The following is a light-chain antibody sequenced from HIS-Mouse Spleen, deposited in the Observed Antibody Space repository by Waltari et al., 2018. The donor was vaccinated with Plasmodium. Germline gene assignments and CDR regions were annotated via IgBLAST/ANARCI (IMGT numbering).Light chain of an antibody. Sequence: SYELTQPPSVSVSPGQTARNTCSGDALPKKYAYWYQQKSGQAPGLVMYEDSTRPSGIPESFSGSSSGTMAPLTISGAQVEDEADHYCYSTDSSGNHRVFGGGTKLTVL. J-gene: IGLJ3*02. V-gene: IGLV3-10*01. CDR3: YSTDSSGNHRV. CDR1: ALPKKY. CDR2: EDS.